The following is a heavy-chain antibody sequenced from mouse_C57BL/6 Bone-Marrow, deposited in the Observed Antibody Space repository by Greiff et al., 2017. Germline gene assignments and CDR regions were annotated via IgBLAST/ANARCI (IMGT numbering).Heavy chain of an antibody. CDR2: IRSKSNNYAT. V-gene: IGHV10-1*01. CDR1: GFSFNTYA. J-gene: IGHJ3*01. CDR3: VRQDRSGHAWFAY. D-gene: IGHD3-2*02. Sequence: EVMLVESGGGLVQPKGSLKLSCAASGFSFNTYAMNWVRQAPGKGLEWVARIRSKSNNYATYYADSVKDRFTISRDDSENMLYLQMNNLKTEDTAMYYCVRQDRSGHAWFAYWDQGTLVTVSA.